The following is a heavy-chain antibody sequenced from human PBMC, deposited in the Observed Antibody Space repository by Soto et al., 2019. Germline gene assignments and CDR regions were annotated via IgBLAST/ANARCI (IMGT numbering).Heavy chain of an antibody. CDR1: GYTFTSYA. CDR2: INAGNGNT. Sequence: ASVKVSCKASGYTFTSYAMHWVRQAPGQRLEWMGWINAGNGNTKYSQKFQGRVTITRDTSASTAYMELSSLRSEDTAVYYCARSGGNYYDSSGYYPNDYWGQGTLVTVPS. V-gene: IGHV1-3*01. J-gene: IGHJ4*02. D-gene: IGHD3-22*01. CDR3: ARSGGNYYDSSGYYPNDY.